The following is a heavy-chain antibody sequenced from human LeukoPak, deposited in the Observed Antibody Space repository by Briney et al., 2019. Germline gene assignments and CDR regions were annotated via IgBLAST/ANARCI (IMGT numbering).Heavy chain of an antibody. CDR2: IYYSGST. V-gene: IGHV4-59*01. J-gene: IGHJ5*02. CDR1: GGSFSSYY. D-gene: IGHD3-22*01. Sequence: SETLSLTCTVSGGSFSSYYWSWIRQPPGKGLEWIGYIYYSGSTNYNPSLKSRVTISVDTSKNQFSLKLSSVTAADTAVYYCARETGYDSSGYYSTRHWFDPWGQGTLVTVSS. CDR3: ARETGYDSSGYYSTRHWFDP.